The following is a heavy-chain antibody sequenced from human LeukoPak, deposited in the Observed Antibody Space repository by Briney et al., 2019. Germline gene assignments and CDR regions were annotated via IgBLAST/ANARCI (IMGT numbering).Heavy chain of an antibody. V-gene: IGHV4-59*01. CDR2: IYYNGNT. D-gene: IGHD3-22*01. CDR3: VRGNYDNRGYSNAFDI. CDR1: GASISSSY. Sequence: PSGTLSLTCTVSGASISSSYWSWVRQPPGKRLEWIGFIYYNGNTNSNPSLKSRVTISADTSKNQFSLKLTSVTAADTAVYYCVRGNYDNRGYSNAFDIWGQGAMLTVSS. J-gene: IGHJ3*02.